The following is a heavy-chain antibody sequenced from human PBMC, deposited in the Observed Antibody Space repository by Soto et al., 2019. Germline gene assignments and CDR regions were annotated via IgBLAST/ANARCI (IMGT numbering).Heavy chain of an antibody. Sequence: GGSLRLSCAASGFTFSSYTMNWVRQAPGKGLEWVSSISISSSDRYYADSVRGRFTISRDNAKNALYLQMNSLRADDTAVYFCVRGMNPLFGGQGTLVTVSS. CDR1: GFTFSSYT. J-gene: IGHJ4*01. CDR3: VRGMNPLF. V-gene: IGHV3-21*06. CDR2: ISISSSDR.